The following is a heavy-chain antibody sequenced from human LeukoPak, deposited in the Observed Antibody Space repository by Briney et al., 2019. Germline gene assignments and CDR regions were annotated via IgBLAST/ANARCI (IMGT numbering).Heavy chain of an antibody. J-gene: IGHJ4*02. CDR2: IYYSGST. Sequence: PSETLSLTCTVSGGSISSGGYYWSWIRQHPGKGLEWIGYIYYSGSTYYNSSLKSRVTISVDTSKNQFSLKLSSVTAADTAVYYCARVGYDSSGYYPNFDYWGQGTLATVSS. CDR1: GGSISSGGYY. V-gene: IGHV4-31*03. D-gene: IGHD3-22*01. CDR3: ARVGYDSSGYYPNFDY.